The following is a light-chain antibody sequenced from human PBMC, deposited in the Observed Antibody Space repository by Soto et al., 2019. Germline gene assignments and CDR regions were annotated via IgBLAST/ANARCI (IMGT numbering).Light chain of an antibody. V-gene: IGKV3-11*01. Sequence: EIVLTQSPATLAFSPGERATLSCRASQSVSSYLAWYQQKPGQAPRLLIYDASNRATGIPARFSGSGSGTDFTLTISSLEPEDFAVYYCQQRSNWPLALGQGTRLEIK. CDR3: QQRSNWPLA. CDR1: QSVSSY. CDR2: DAS. J-gene: IGKJ5*01.